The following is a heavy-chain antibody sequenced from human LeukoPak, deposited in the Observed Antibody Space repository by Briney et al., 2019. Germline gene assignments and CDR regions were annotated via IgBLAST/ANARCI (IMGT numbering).Heavy chain of an antibody. CDR1: GFTFSDAW. J-gene: IGHJ4*02. V-gene: IGHV3-15*01. CDR2: IKSKTDGGTT. Sequence: PGGSLRLSCAASGFTFSDAWMSWVRQAPGKGLEWVGRIKSKTDGGTTDYGAPVKDRFTISRDDSENTLYLQMNSLKTEDTAVYYCARDQGYCGSTGCIRWHDYWGQGTLVTVSS. D-gene: IGHD2-2*01. CDR3: ARDQGYCGSTGCIRWHDY.